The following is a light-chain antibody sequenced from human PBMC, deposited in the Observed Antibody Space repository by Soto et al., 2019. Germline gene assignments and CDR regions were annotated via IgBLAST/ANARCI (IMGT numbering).Light chain of an antibody. J-gene: IGKJ3*01. CDR3: QKYSSAPFT. CDR2: AAS. Sequence: DIQMTQFPSPLPPSEGNRVTTISRAGKGFSNNLAWYHQKPGKIPQLLIYAASTLQRGVPTRFSSSGSGSDFTLTISSLQPEDVATYYCQKYSSAPFTFGPGTKVDIK. CDR1: KGFSNN. V-gene: IGKV1-27*01.